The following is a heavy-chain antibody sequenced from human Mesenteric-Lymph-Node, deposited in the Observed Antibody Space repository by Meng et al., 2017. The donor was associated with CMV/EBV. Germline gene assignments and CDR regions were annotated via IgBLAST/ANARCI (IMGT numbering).Heavy chain of an antibody. CDR2: ITSSGNMM. CDR1: GFPRENCE. J-gene: IGHJ4*02. D-gene: IGHD5-12*01. CDR3: ARVPLVARRAYLDY. V-gene: IGHV3-48*03. Sequence: CGSSGFPRENCEMYLVRQAPGTGLGWISYITSSGNMMEYADSVKSRFTIPRDNVKNSLFLQMNSLRAEDTATYFCARVPLVARRAYLDYWGQGTLVTVSS.